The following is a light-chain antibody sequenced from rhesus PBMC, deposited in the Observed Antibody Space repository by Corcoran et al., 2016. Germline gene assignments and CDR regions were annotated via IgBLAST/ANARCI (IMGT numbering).Light chain of an antibody. J-gene: IGLJ1*01. V-gene: IGLV2S4*01. CDR3: SSFAGFTVYYI. CDR1: SSDIGAYDR. CDR2: EVT. Sequence: QAAPTQSPSVSGSPGQSVTISCTGTSSDIGAYDRVSWYQHHPGKAPKLLIYEVTKRPSGVSDRFSGSKSGNTASLAISGLQAEDEADYFCSSFAGFTVYYIFGTGTRLTVL.